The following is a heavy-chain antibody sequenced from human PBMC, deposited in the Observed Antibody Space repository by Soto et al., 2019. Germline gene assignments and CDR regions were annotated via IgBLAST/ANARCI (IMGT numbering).Heavy chain of an antibody. CDR2: ITSDGKSK. J-gene: IGHJ5*02. D-gene: IGHD2-21*02. CDR1: GFNFINHW. Sequence: GGSLRLSCAASGFNFINHWMHWVRQRPAEGLVWVSRITSDGKSKAYAESVKGRFAISRDNAKNTLYLQMNGLTAEDTAVYYCARESGDWPLNWFDPWGQGTLVTVSS. CDR3: ARESGDWPLNWFDP. V-gene: IGHV3-74*01.